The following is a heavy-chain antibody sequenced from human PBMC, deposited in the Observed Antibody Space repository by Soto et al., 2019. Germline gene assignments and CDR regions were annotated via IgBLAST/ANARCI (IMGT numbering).Heavy chain of an antibody. Sequence: GGSLRLSCAASGFTFSSYPMNWVRQAPGRGLEWVSSISSSSSYRYYADSVKGRFTISRDNAKYSLYLQMNSLRAEDTAVYYCARDQSLDRSYGMGVWGQGTTVTVSS. CDR2: ISSSSSYR. D-gene: IGHD1-1*01. J-gene: IGHJ6*02. V-gene: IGHV3-21*01. CDR3: ARDQSLDRSYGMGV. CDR1: GFTFSSYP.